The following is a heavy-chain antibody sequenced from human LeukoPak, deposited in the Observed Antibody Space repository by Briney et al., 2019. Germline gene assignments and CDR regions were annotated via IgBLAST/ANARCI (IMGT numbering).Heavy chain of an antibody. CDR2: IFSNGAT. J-gene: IGHJ4*02. D-gene: IGHD3-10*01. Sequence: SETLSLTCTISGDSISQYYWSWIRQPARMGLEWIGRIFSNGATKYNPSLKSRLSMSVVTSKNQFSLKLMSMTAADTGTYYCARVAWDSGKFPFRDRQDGGPFDFWGQGIVVTVSS. CDR3: ARVAWDSGKFPFRDRQDGGPFDF. V-gene: IGHV4-4*07. CDR1: GDSISQYY.